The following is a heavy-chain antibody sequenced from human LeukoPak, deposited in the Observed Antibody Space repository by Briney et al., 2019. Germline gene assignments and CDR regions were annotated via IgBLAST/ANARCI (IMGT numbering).Heavy chain of an antibody. CDR2: IGTAGDT. V-gene: IGHV3-13*04. D-gene: IGHD6-13*01. CDR1: GFTFSSYD. Sequence: GGSLRLSCAASGFTFSSYDMHWGRQATGKGLEWVSAIGTAGDTYYPGSVKGRFTISRENAKNSLYLQMNSLRAGDTAVYYCARATAAGPYYYYGMDVWGQGTTVTVSS. J-gene: IGHJ6*02. CDR3: ARATAAGPYYYYGMDV.